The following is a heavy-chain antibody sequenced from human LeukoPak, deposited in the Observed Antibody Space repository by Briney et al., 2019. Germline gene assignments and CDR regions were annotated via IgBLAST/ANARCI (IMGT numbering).Heavy chain of an antibody. V-gene: IGHV3-30-3*01. D-gene: IGHD3-3*01. Sequence: GGSLRLSCAASGFTFSSYAMHWVRQAPGKGLEWVAVISYDGSNKYYADSVKGRFTISRDNSKNTLYLQMNSLRAEDTAVYYCARNYDFWSGPYSSGYWGQGTLSPSPQ. CDR1: GFTFSSYA. CDR3: ARNYDFWSGPYSSGY. CDR2: ISYDGSNK. J-gene: IGHJ4*02.